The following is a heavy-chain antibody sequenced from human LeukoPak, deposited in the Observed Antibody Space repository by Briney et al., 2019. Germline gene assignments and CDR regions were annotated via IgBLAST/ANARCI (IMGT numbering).Heavy chain of an antibody. J-gene: IGHJ3*02. CDR3: ARYFSEKNIFDI. CDR2: INPNSGGT. D-gene: IGHD2/OR15-2a*01. V-gene: IGHV1-2*02. CDR1: GYTFTGYY. Sequence: ASVKVSCKASGYTFTGYYMHWVRQAPGQGLEWMGWINPNSGGTNYAQKFQGRVTMTRDTSISSAYMELSRLTSDDTAVYYCARYFSEKNIFDIWGQGTMVTVSS.